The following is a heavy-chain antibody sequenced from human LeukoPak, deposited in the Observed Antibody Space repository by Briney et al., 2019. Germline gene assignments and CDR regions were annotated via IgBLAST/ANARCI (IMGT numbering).Heavy chain of an antibody. CDR3: ARLRTYGDYALNY. V-gene: IGHV5-51*01. CDR1: GYSFNSFW. Sequence: PGESLKISCRVSGYSFNSFWIGWVRQMPGKGLEWMGIIYPGDSDTRYTPSFQGQVAISADKSISTAYLQWSSLKASDSAMYYCARLRTYGDYALNYWGQGTLVTVSS. D-gene: IGHD4-17*01. J-gene: IGHJ4*02. CDR2: IYPGDSDT.